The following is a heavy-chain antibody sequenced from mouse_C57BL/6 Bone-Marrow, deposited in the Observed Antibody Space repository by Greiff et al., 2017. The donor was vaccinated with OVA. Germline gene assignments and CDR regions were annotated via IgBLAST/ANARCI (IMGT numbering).Heavy chain of an antibody. CDR1: GYTFTNYW. V-gene: IGHV1-63*01. Sequence: VKLQQSGAELVRPGTSVKMSCKASGYTFTNYWIGWAKQRPGHGLEWIGDIYPGGGYTNYNEKFKGKATLTADKSSSTAYMQFSSLTSEDSAIYYCARGGPYGNYLYFDYWGQGTTLTVSS. CDR3: ARGGPYGNYLYFDY. CDR2: IYPGGGYT. J-gene: IGHJ2*01. D-gene: IGHD2-1*01.